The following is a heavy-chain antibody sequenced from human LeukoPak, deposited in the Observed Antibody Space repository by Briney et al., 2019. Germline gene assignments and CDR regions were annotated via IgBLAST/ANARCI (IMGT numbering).Heavy chain of an antibody. Sequence: ASVKVSCKASGYTFTSYGISWVRQAPGQGLEWMGWISAYNGNTNYPQKLQGRVTMTTDTSTGTAYMELRSLRSDDTAVYYCAGTYYYESSGYYHYFDYWGQGTLVTVSS. CDR3: AGTYYYESSGYYHYFDY. CDR1: GYTFTSYG. CDR2: ISAYNGNT. D-gene: IGHD3-22*01. J-gene: IGHJ4*02. V-gene: IGHV1-18*01.